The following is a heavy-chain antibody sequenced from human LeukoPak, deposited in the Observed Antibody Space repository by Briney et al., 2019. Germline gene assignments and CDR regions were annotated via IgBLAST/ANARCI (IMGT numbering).Heavy chain of an antibody. J-gene: IGHJ4*02. CDR2: INHSGST. CDR3: AREGPRTGYSSGWLRY. D-gene: IGHD6-19*01. CDR1: GGSFSGYY. Sequence: SETLSLTSAVYGGSFSGYYWSWIRQPPGKGLEWIGEINHSGSTNYNPSLKSRVTISVDTSKNQFSLKLSSVTAADTAVYYCAREGPRTGYSSGWLRYWGQGTLVTVSS. V-gene: IGHV4-34*01.